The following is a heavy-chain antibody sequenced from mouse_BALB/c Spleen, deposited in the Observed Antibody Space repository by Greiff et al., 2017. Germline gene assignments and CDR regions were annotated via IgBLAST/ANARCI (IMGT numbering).Heavy chain of an antibody. CDR1: GFSLTSYG. CDR2: IWAGGST. Sequence: VKLQESGPGLVAPSQSLSITCTVSGFSLTSYGVHWVRQPPGKGLEWLGVIWAGGSTNYNSALMSRLSISKDNSKSQVFLKMNSLQTDDTAMYYCASQVYGDFAYWGQGTLVTVSA. CDR3: ASQVYGDFAY. V-gene: IGHV2-9*02. J-gene: IGHJ3*01. D-gene: IGHD2-13*01.